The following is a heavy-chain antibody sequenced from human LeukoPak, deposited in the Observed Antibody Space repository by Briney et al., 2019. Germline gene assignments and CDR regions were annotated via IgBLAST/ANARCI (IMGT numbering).Heavy chain of an antibody. CDR3: AKYGPQDSGSSHFDY. D-gene: IGHD1-26*01. CDR2: ITNDGSST. J-gene: IGHJ4*02. CDR1: GLTFSSHW. Sequence: GGSLRLSCAASGLTFSSHWMHWVRQAPGKGLVWVSRITNDGSSTTYADSVKGRFTISRDNSKNTLFLQMNSLRAEDTAVYYCAKYGPQDSGSSHFDYWGQGALVTVSS. V-gene: IGHV3-74*01.